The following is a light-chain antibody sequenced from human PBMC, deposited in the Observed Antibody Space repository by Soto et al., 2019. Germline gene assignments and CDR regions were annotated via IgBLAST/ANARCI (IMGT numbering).Light chain of an antibody. CDR3: ASYAGRDTYV. V-gene: IGLV2-8*01. J-gene: IGLJ1*01. CDR2: EVT. Sequence: QSVLTQPPSASGSPGQSVTISCTGTSSDVGGYNFVSWFQQYPGKAPKLIIFEVTKRPSEVPDRFSGSKPGHTASLTVSGLRTEDEADYYCASYAGRDTYVFGTGTKVTVL. CDR1: SSDVGGYNF.